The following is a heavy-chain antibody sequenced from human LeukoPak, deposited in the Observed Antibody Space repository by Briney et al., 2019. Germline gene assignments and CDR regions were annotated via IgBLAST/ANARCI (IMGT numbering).Heavy chain of an antibody. D-gene: IGHD2-2*02. Sequence: GGSLRLSCAASGFTFSSYAMHWVRQAPGKGLEWVAVISYDGSNKYYADSVKGRFTISRDNSKNTLYLQMNSLRAEDTAVYYCARWEVGVPAAIRGPSYYYYYMDVWGKGTTVTVSS. J-gene: IGHJ6*03. CDR1: GFTFSSYA. V-gene: IGHV3-30*01. CDR3: ARWEVGVPAAIRGPSYYYYYMDV. CDR2: ISYDGSNK.